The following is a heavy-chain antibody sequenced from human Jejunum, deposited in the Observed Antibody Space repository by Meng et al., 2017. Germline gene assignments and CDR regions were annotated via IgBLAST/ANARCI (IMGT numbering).Heavy chain of an antibody. CDR1: RGSVSSGFYY. J-gene: IGHJ4*02. Sequence: GPGQASLSDTLPLTANVSRGSVSSGFYYWSWIRQPPGKGLEWIGYISDSGTTNYNPSLKSRVTMSVDTSKNHFSLKLTSVTAADTAVYFCARDSETYPTYFDYWGQGTLVTVSS. CDR2: ISDSGTT. D-gene: IGHD5-24*01. CDR3: ARDSETYPTYFDY. V-gene: IGHV4-61*03.